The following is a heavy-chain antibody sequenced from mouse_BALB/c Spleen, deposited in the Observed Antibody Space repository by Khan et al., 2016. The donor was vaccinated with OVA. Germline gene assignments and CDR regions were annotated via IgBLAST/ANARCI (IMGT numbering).Heavy chain of an antibody. Sequence: LQQSGPELVKPGASVKISCKTSGFSFTDYMMLWVKQSHGKSLEWIGSINPYYGSTTYNLKFKDKATLTVDKSSNTAYMQLNSLTSEDSAVYYCARSGWLQRLFGYWGQGTLVTVSA. J-gene: IGHJ3*01. V-gene: IGHV1-39*01. CDR2: INPYYGST. CDR1: GFSFTDYM. D-gene: IGHD2-2*01. CDR3: ARSGWLQRLFGY.